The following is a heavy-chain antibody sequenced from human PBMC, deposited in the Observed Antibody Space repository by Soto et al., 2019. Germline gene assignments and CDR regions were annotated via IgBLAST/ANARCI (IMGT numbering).Heavy chain of an antibody. V-gene: IGHV1-18*04. J-gene: IGHJ4*02. CDR3: ARDVGYSYGYGYGY. CDR2: ISTSNGDT. D-gene: IGHD5-18*01. Sequence: QVQLVQSGGEVKKPGASVTISCKASGYTFTANGVSWVRQAPGHGLEWIGWISTSNGDTNYAHSLQGRVTMTTDTSTSTAYLGVRSLRSDDTAVYWCARDVGYSYGYGYGYWGQGTLVTVSS. CDR1: GYTFTANG.